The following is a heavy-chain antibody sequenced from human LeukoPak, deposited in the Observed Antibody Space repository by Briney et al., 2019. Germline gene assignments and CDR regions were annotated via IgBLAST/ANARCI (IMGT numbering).Heavy chain of an antibody. CDR2: IYYSGST. CDR1: GGSISSYY. J-gene: IGHJ4*02. CDR3: AGQYYYDSSGYQFFDY. V-gene: IGHV4-59*08. Sequence: SETLSLTCTVSGGSISSYYWSWIRQPPGKGLEWIGYIYYSGSTNYNPSLKSRVTISVDTSKNQFSLKLSSVTAAGTAVYYCAGQYYYDSSGYQFFDYWGQGTLVTVSS. D-gene: IGHD3-22*01.